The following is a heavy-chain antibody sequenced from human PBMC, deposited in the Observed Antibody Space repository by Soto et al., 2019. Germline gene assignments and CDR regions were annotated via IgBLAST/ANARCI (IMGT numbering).Heavy chain of an antibody. CDR3: ARYEDIVVVPAATYYYYYYMDV. V-gene: IGHV3-53*01. CDR1: GFTVSSNY. Sequence: GGSLRLSCAASGFTVSSNYMSWVRQAPGKGLEWVSVIYSGGSTYYADSVKGRFTISRDNSKNTLYLQMNSLRAEDTAVYYCARYEDIVVVPAATYYYYYYMDVWGKGTTVTVSS. D-gene: IGHD2-2*01. CDR2: IYSGGST. J-gene: IGHJ6*03.